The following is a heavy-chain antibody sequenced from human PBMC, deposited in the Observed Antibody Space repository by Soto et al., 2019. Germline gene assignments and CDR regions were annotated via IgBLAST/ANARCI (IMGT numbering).Heavy chain of an antibody. J-gene: IGHJ4*02. CDR3: ARDMAGTFDY. V-gene: IGHV3-53*04. D-gene: IGHD6-19*01. CDR2: IYSGGST. CDR1: GFTVSSNY. Sequence: GGSLRLSSGASGFTVSSNYMSWVRQAPGKGLEWVSVIYSGGSTYYADSVKGRFTISRHNSKNTLYLQMNSLRAEDTAVYYCARDMAGTFDYWGQGTLVTVSS.